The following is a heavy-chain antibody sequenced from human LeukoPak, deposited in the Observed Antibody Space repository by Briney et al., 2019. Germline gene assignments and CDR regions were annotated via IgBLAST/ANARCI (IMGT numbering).Heavy chain of an antibody. CDR3: AREFSSSSYYFDY. J-gene: IGHJ4*02. Sequence: ASVKVSCKASGYTFTSYSMHWVRQAPGQRLEWMGGISAGTGNTEYSQKFQGRVSITRDTSASTAYMQLTSLTSEDTGVYYCAREFSSSSYYFDYWGQGTLVTVSS. V-gene: IGHV1-3*01. CDR1: GYTFTSYS. CDR2: ISAGTGNT. D-gene: IGHD6-13*01.